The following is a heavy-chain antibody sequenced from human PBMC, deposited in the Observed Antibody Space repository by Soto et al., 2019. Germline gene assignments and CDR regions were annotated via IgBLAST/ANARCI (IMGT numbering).Heavy chain of an antibody. D-gene: IGHD3-22*01. CDR3: AAASPRYYYDSSGQLAPYYYSGMDV. CDR1: GFTFTSSA. J-gene: IGHJ6*02. V-gene: IGHV1-58*01. CDR2: IVVGSGNT. Sequence: VASVKVSCKASGFTFTSSAVQWVRQARGQRLEWIGWIVVGSGNTNYAQKFQERVTITRDMSTSTAYMELSSLRSEDTAVYYCAAASPRYYYDSSGQLAPYYYSGMDVWGQGTTVTVSS.